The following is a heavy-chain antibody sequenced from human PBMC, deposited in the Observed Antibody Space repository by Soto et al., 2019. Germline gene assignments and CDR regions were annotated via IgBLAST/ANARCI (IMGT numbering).Heavy chain of an antibody. CDR1: GYSFTNYW. V-gene: IGHV5-10-1*01. CDR3: AWLATAGTGEGAFDI. J-gene: IGHJ3*02. Sequence: PGESLKISCKGSGYSFTNYWINWVRQMPGKGLEWMGRIDPSDSYTKYSPSYQGHVTISGDKSISTAYLQWSSLKALDTAMYYCAWLATAGTGEGAFDIWGQGTMVTVSS. D-gene: IGHD6-13*01. CDR2: IDPSDSYT.